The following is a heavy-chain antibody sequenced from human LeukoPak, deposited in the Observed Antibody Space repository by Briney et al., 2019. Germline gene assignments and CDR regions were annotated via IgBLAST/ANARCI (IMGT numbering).Heavy chain of an antibody. V-gene: IGHV1-2*02. Sequence: ASVKVSCKASGYTFTGYYIHWVRQAPGQGLEWMGWSSPNSGDTNYAQKFQGRVTMTRDTSISTAYMELSRLRSDDTAVYYCASGYMVRGVIITLDRYYFDYWGQGTLVTVSS. CDR2: SSPNSGDT. D-gene: IGHD3-10*01. CDR1: GYTFTGYY. CDR3: ASGYMVRGVIITLDRYYFDY. J-gene: IGHJ4*02.